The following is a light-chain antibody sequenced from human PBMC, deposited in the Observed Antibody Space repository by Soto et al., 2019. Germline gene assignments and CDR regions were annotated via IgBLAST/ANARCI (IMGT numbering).Light chain of an antibody. J-gene: IGLJ2*01. CDR1: SYNIGSNT. CDR2: SNN. CDR3: AAWDDSLNDLV. V-gene: IGLV1-44*01. Sequence: QSVLTQPPSASGTPGQRVTISCSGSSYNIGSNTVNWYQQLPGTAPKLLIYSNNQRPSGVPDRFSGSKSGTSASLAISGLQSEDEADYYCAAWDDSLNDLVFGGGTKLTVL.